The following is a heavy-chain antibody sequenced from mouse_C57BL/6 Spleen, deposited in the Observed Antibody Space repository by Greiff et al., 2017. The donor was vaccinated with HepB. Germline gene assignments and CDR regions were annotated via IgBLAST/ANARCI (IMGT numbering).Heavy chain of an antibody. CDR1: GYSITSGYY. J-gene: IGHJ2*01. D-gene: IGHD2-4*01. CDR3: ARDDYDDGYFDY. CDR2: ISYDGSN. Sequence: EVKLMESGPGLVKPSQPLSLTCSVTGYSITSGYYWNWIRQFPGNKLEWMGYISYDGSNNYNPSLKNRISITRDTSKNQFFLKLNSVTTEDTATYYCARDDYDDGYFDYWGQGTTLTVSS. V-gene: IGHV3-6*01.